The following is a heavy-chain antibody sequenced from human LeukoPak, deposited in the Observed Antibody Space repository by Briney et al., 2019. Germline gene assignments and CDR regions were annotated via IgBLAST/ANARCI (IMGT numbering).Heavy chain of an antibody. CDR1: GFTFDDYA. V-gene: IGHV3-9*01. CDR2: ISWNSGSI. CDR3: AKGGGQWLVESYFDY. J-gene: IGHJ4*02. D-gene: IGHD6-19*01. Sequence: GGSLRLSRAASGFTFDDYAMHWVRQAPGKGLEWVSGISWNSGSIGYADSVTGRFTISRDNAKNSLYLQMNSLRAEDTALYYCAKGGGQWLVESYFDYWGQGTLVTVSS.